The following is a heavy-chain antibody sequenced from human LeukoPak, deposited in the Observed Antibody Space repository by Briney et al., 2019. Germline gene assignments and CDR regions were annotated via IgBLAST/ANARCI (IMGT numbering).Heavy chain of an antibody. Sequence: SETLSLTCAVSGYSISSGHYWGWIRRPPGKGLEWIGSIYHSGSTYYNPSLKSRVTISVDTSKNQFSLKLSSVTAADTAVYYCARHWSKGFSPPRGNWFDPWGQGTLVTVSS. CDR3: ARHWSKGFSPPRGNWFDP. V-gene: IGHV4-38-2*01. J-gene: IGHJ5*02. D-gene: IGHD2-8*02. CDR2: IYHSGST. CDR1: GYSISSGHY.